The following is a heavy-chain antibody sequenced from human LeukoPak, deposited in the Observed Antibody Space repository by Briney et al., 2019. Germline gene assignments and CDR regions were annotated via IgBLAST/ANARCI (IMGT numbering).Heavy chain of an antibody. D-gene: IGHD3-22*01. J-gene: IGHJ4*02. CDR1: GGSISSNSYY. CDR2: IYYSESI. CDR3: ARQSSSDYYPAYFDY. Sequence: SETLSLTCTVSGGSISSNSYYWGWIRQPPGKGLEWIGNIYYSESIYYNPSLKSRVIISVDTSKNQFSLKLGSVTAAGTAVYYCARQSSSDYYPAYFDYWGQGTLVTVSS. V-gene: IGHV4-39*01.